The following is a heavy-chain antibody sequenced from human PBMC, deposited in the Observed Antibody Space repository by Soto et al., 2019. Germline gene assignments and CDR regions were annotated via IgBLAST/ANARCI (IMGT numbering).Heavy chain of an antibody. D-gene: IGHD1-1*01. CDR1: GFTFGDHG. CDR3: AKGTTSSTYDGLDV. Sequence: EVQLLESGGGLIHPGGSLRLSCVGSGFTFGDHGMSWVRQAPGKGLEWVSGITWADSEYYAESVRGRFLVSGDSSKNTLYVQMNRLRAEDTAIYYPAKGTTSSTYDGLDVWGQGTPVTV. CDR2: ITWADSE. J-gene: IGHJ6*02. V-gene: IGHV3-23*01.